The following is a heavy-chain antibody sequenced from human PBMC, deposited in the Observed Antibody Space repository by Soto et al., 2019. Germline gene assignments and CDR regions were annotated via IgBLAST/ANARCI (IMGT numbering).Heavy chain of an antibody. D-gene: IGHD6-6*01. CDR1: GFTFSSYA. CDR3: VNDRSSSGQLIPAVDY. V-gene: IGHV3-64D*08. J-gene: IGHJ4*02. CDR2: ISSNGGST. Sequence: GGSLRLSCSASGFTFSSYAMHWVRQAPGKGLEYVSAISSNGGSTYYADSVKGRFTISRDNSKNTLYLQMSSLRAEDTAVYYCVNDRSSSGQLIPAVDYWGQGTLVTVSS.